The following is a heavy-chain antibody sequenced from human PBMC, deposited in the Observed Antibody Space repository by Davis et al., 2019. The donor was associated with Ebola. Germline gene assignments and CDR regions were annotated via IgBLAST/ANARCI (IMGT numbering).Heavy chain of an antibody. Sequence: ASVKVSCKASGYTFTGYYMHWVRQAPGQGLEWMGWINPNSGGTNYAQKFQGRVTMTRDTSISTAYMELSSLRSEDTAVYYCASPTASYYYYGMDVWGQGTTVTVSS. CDR2: INPNSGGT. CDR3: ASPTASYYYYGMDV. D-gene: IGHD4-17*01. V-gene: IGHV1-2*02. CDR1: GYTFTGYY. J-gene: IGHJ6*02.